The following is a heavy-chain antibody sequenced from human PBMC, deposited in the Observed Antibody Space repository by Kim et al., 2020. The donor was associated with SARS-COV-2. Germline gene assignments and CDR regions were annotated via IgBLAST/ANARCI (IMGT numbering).Heavy chain of an antibody. CDR3: ARGFDD. V-gene: IGHV4-59*09. CDR2: YSSEST. J-gene: IGHJ4*02. Sequence: YSSESTNYHPARESRVNISVDTSTNQFSLKLSCVTDADTAVYYCARGFDDWGQGTLVTVSS.